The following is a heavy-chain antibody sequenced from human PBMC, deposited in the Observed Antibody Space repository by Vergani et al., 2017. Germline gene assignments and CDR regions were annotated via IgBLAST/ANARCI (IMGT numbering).Heavy chain of an antibody. V-gene: IGHV3-30-3*01. CDR2: ISYDGSNK. Sequence: QVQLVESGGGVVQPGRSLRLSCAASGFTFSSYAMHWVRQAPGKGLEWVAVISYDGSNKYYADSVEGRFTISRDNSKNTLYLQMNSLRAEDTAVYYCARSGGLTDAFDIWGQGTMVTVSS. J-gene: IGHJ3*02. CDR1: GFTFSSYA. CDR3: ARSGGLTDAFDI. D-gene: IGHD4-23*01.